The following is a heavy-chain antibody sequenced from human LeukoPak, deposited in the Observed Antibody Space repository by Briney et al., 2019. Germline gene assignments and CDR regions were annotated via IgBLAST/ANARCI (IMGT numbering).Heavy chain of an antibody. CDR1: GFTLGNYA. V-gene: IGHV3-23*01. Sequence: TGGSLRLSCAASGFTLGNYAMSWVRQAPGKGLEWFSSMSSSGGSTYYADSVKGRFTFSRDNPKNTLYLQMNSLRAEDTAVYYCARDPDFGAGYWGQGTLVTVSS. CDR3: ARDPDFGAGY. J-gene: IGHJ4*02. CDR2: MSSSGGST. D-gene: IGHD3-3*01.